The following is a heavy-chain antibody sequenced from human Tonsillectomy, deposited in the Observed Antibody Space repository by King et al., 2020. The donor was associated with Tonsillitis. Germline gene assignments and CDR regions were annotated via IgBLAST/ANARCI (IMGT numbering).Heavy chain of an antibody. CDR1: GFTFSSYG. V-gene: IGHV3-30*02. J-gene: IGHJ6*02. CDR2: IRYEGSNK. Sequence: QLVQSGGGVVQPGGSLRLSCAASGFTFSSYGMHWVRQAPGKGLEWVAFIRYEGSNKNYADSVKGRFTISRDNSKNTLYLQMNSLRAEDTAVYYCAKERGSLAYYYYGMDVWGQGTTVTVSS. D-gene: IGHD3-10*01. CDR3: AKERGSLAYYYYGMDV.